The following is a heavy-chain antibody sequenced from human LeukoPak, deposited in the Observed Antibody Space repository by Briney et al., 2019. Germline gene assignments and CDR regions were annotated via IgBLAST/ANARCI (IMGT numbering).Heavy chain of an antibody. Sequence: GGSLRLSCAASGFTFSSYWMTWARQAPGKGLEWVANIKEDGSEKFYVDSGKGRFTISRDNAKNSVYLQMDSLRADDTAVYYCARGPWDSSGYPWGQGTLVTVSS. D-gene: IGHD3-22*01. CDR1: GFTFSSYW. CDR2: IKEDGSEK. J-gene: IGHJ5*02. CDR3: ARGPWDSSGYP. V-gene: IGHV3-7*03.